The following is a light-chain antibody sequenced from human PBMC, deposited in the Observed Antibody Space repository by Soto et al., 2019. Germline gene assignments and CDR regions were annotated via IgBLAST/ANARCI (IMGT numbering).Light chain of an antibody. V-gene: IGLV1-40*01. J-gene: IGLJ2*01. CDR1: SSNIGAGYD. CDR3: QSYDSSLSPVV. CDR2: VNS. Sequence: QLVLTQPPSVSGAPGQRVTISCTGSSSNIGAGYDVHWYQQLPGTAPKLLIYVNSNRPSGVPDRFSGSKSGTSASLAITGLQAEDEADYYCQSYDSSLSPVVFGGGTKLTVL.